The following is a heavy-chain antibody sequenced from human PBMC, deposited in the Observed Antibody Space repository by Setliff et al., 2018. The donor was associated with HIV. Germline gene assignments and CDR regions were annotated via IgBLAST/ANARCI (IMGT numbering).Heavy chain of an antibody. D-gene: IGHD2-2*01. CDR1: GGSFSDFY. CDR2: ITHRGST. V-gene: IGHV4-34*01. J-gene: IGHJ6*03. CDR3: ARGQHVFPAPHYMDV. Sequence: SETLSLTCVVYGGSFSDFYWVWVRQPPSKGLEWIGEITHRGSTTYNPTLQSRVAISVDTSRRQFTLKLGSVTAADTAVYYCARGQHVFPAPHYMDVWDKGTTVTVS.